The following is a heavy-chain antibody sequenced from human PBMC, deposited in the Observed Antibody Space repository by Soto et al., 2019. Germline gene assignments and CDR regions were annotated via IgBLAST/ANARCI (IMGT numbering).Heavy chain of an antibody. Sequence: QVQLVESGGGVVQPGRSLRLSCAASGFTFSSYGMHWVRQAPGKGLAWVAVISYDGSNKYYADSVKGRFTISRDNSKNTLYLQMNSLRAEDTAVYYCAKVVSIAAWGYYYGMDVWGQGTTVTVSS. CDR2: ISYDGSNK. CDR3: AKVVSIAAWGYYYGMDV. V-gene: IGHV3-30*18. J-gene: IGHJ6*02. D-gene: IGHD6-6*01. CDR1: GFTFSSYG.